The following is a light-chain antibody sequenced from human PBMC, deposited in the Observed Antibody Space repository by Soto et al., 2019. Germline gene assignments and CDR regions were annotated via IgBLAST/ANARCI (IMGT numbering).Light chain of an antibody. J-gene: IGLJ1*01. CDR1: SGDVGSYNL. CDR2: EVT. CDR3: CSYAGNSEV. V-gene: IGLV2-23*02. Sequence: QSVLTQPASVSGSPGQSITILCTGTSGDVGSYNLVSWYQQHPGKAPKLLIYEVTERPSGVSNRFSGSKSGSTASLTISGLQPDDEDDYYCCSYAGNSEVFGTGTKVTVL.